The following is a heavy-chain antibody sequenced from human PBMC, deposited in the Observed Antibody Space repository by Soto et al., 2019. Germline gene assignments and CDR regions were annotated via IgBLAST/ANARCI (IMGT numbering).Heavy chain of an antibody. D-gene: IGHD5-12*01. CDR1: GYTFTSYG. V-gene: IGHV1-18*01. J-gene: IGHJ3*02. CDR3: AREVDIVATSHDAFDI. Sequence: GASVKVSCKASGYTFTSYGISWVRQAPGQGLEWMGWISAYNGNTNYAQKLQGRVTMTTDTSTSTAYMELRSLRSDDTAVYYCAREVDIVATSHDAFDIWGQGTMVTVSS. CDR2: ISAYNGNT.